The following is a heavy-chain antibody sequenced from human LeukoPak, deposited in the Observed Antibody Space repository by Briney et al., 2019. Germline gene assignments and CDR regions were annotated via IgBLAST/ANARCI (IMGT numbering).Heavy chain of an antibody. Sequence: GGSLRLSCAASGFTFRSYSMNWVRQAPGEGLEWVAYINGGGRTIFYGDSVKGRFTISRDNAKNSLYLQMNSLRAEDTAVYYCAREPVEGVKDAFDVWGQGTMVTVSS. D-gene: IGHD3-16*01. J-gene: IGHJ3*01. CDR1: GFTFRSYS. CDR3: AREPVEGVKDAFDV. V-gene: IGHV3-48*04. CDR2: INGGGRTI.